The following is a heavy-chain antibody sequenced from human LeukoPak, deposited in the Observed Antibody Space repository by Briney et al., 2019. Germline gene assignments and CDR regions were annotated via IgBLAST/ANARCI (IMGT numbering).Heavy chain of an antibody. CDR3: ASANYGSGSYYIVY. J-gene: IGHJ4*02. Sequence: ASVKVSCKASGYTFTKYYIHWVRQAPGQGLEWMGWINPNSGVTNYAQKFQGRVTMTRDTSISTAYMGLNRLTSDDTAVYYCASANYGSGSYYIVYWGQGTLVTVSS. CDR1: GYTFTKYY. V-gene: IGHV1-2*02. CDR2: INPNSGVT. D-gene: IGHD3-10*01.